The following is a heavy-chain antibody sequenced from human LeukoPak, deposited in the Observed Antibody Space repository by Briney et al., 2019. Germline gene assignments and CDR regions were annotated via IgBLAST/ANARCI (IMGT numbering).Heavy chain of an antibody. D-gene: IGHD5-12*01. CDR2: ISWNSGSI. V-gene: IGHV3-9*01. CDR3: AKATPERGYSGYPLGN. Sequence: GRSLRLSCAASGFTCDDYAMHWVRQAPGKGLEWVSGISWNSGSIGYADSVKGRFTISRDNAKNSLYLQMNSLGAEDTALYYCAKATPERGYSGYPLGNWGQGTLVTVSS. J-gene: IGHJ4*02. CDR1: GFTCDDYA.